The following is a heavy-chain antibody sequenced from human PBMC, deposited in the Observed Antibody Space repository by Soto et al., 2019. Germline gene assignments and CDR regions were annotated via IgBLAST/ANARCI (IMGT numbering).Heavy chain of an antibody. V-gene: IGHV1-18*01. CDR2: ISAYNGNT. CDR1: GYTFTSYA. Sequence: ASVKVSCKXSGYTFTSYAISWVRQAPGQGLEWMGWISAYNGNTNYAEKLQGRVTVTTDTPMSTAYMELRSLRSDDTAVYYCARAPQNDYGDYDAFDMWGQGTMVTVSS. J-gene: IGHJ3*02. CDR3: ARAPQNDYGDYDAFDM. D-gene: IGHD4-17*01.